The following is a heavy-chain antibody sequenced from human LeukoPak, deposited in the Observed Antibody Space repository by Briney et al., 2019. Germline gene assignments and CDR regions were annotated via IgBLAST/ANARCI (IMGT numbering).Heavy chain of an antibody. CDR1: GFTFSSYW. D-gene: IGHD6-6*01. CDR3: ASVPLGDAFDI. CDR2: INTDGSST. J-gene: IGHJ3*02. V-gene: IGHV3-74*01. Sequence: PGRSLRLSCAASGFTFSSYWMHWVRHAPGKGLVWVSRINTDGSSTSYADSVKGRFTISRDNAKNTLYLQMNSLRAEDTAVYYCASVPLGDAFDIWGQGTMVTVSS.